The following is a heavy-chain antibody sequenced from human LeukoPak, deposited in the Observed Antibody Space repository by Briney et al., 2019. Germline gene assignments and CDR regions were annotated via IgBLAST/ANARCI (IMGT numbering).Heavy chain of an antibody. CDR3: ARNWDYYDSSGYYRDY. Sequence: PSETLSLTCAVSGYSISSGYYWGWIRQPPGKGLEWIGSIYHSGSTYYNPSLKSRVPISVDTSKNQFSPKRSSVTAADTAVYYCARNWDYYDSSGYYRDYWGQGTLVTVSS. D-gene: IGHD3-22*01. J-gene: IGHJ4*02. V-gene: IGHV4-38-2*01. CDR1: GYSISSGYY. CDR2: IYHSGST.